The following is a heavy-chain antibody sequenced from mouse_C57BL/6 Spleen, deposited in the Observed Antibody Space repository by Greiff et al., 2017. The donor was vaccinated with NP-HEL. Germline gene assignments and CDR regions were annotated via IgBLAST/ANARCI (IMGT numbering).Heavy chain of an antibody. D-gene: IGHD2-3*01. CDR2: ISSGSSTI. CDR1: GFTFSDYG. V-gene: IGHV5-17*01. CDR3: ARRWLMAMDY. Sequence: DVMLVESGGGLVKPGGSLKLSCAASGFTFSDYGMHWVRQAPEKGLEWVAYISSGSSTIYYADTVKGRFTISRDNAKNTLFLQMTSLRSEDTAMYYCARRWLMAMDYWGQGTSVTVSS. J-gene: IGHJ4*01.